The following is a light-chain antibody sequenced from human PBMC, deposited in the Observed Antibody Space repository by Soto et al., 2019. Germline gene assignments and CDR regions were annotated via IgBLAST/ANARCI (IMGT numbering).Light chain of an antibody. CDR1: QTVSNN. Sequence: EIVMTQSPATLSVSPGEKATLSCRASQTVSNNLAWYQQKPGQAPRLLIYFASTRATGIPARFSGSGSGTESTLPISSLQSEDFAVYYCQQYNKWPLTFGGGTKVETK. CDR3: QQYNKWPLT. CDR2: FAS. V-gene: IGKV3-15*01. J-gene: IGKJ4*01.